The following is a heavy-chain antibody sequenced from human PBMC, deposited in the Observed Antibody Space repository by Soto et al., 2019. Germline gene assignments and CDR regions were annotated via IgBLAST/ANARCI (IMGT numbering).Heavy chain of an antibody. V-gene: IGHV1-46*01. CDR1: GYTFTSYY. CDR3: ARDHFIAEGGMDV. D-gene: IGHD3-3*02. CDR2: INPSGGST. Sequence: QVQLVQSGAEVKKPGASVKVSCKASGYTFTSYYMHWVRQAPGKGLEWMGIINPSGGSTSYAQKFQGRVTMTRDTSTSTVYMELSSLRSEDTAVYYCARDHFIAEGGMDVWGQGTTVTVSS. J-gene: IGHJ6*02.